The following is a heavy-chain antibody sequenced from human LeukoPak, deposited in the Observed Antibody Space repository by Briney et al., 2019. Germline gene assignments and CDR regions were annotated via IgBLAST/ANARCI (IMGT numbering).Heavy chain of an antibody. CDR3: VRDEYYEVAY. V-gene: IGHV1-18*01. CDR2: ISSSNGNT. CDR1: GYAFTTYG. J-gene: IGHJ4*02. D-gene: IGHD3-22*01. Sequence: ASVKVSCRASGYAFTTYGFSWVRLAPGQGLEWMGWISSSNGNTNYAQDFLGRHTMTTDTSTTTAYMELRSLRSDGTAVYYCVRDEYYEVAYWGQGTLVTVSP.